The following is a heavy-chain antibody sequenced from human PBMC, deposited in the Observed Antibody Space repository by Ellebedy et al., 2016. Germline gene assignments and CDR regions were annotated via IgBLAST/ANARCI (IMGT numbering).Heavy chain of an antibody. D-gene: IGHD3-16*01. Sequence: SETLSLTCTVSGGSITSGSYYWGWIRQPPGKGLEWIGSIYYSGSTYYNPSLKSRVTISVDTSKNQFSLKLSSVTAADTAVYYCARGLGGRWGMDAWGQGTTVTVSS. CDR3: ARGLGGRWGMDA. CDR1: GGSITSGSYY. V-gene: IGHV4-39*01. J-gene: IGHJ6*02. CDR2: IYYSGST.